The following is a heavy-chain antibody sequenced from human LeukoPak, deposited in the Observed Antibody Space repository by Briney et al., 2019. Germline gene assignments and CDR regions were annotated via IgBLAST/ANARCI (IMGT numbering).Heavy chain of an antibody. CDR3: ARTTYYYGSGSHTSAFDY. CDR2: IYTSGST. Sequence: SETLSLTCTVSGGSISSYYWSWIRQPAGKGLEWIGRIYTSGSTNYNPSLKSRVTMSVDTSKNQFSLKLSSVTAADTAVYYCARTTYYYGSGSHTSAFDYWGQGTLVTVSS. D-gene: IGHD3-10*01. J-gene: IGHJ4*02. CDR1: GGSISSYY. V-gene: IGHV4-4*07.